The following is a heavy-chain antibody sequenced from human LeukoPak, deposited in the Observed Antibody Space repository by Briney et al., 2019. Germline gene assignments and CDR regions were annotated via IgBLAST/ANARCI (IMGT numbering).Heavy chain of an antibody. CDR1: GFTFSSYS. J-gene: IGHJ4*02. V-gene: IGHV3-30*03. CDR2: ISYDGSNK. D-gene: IGHD6-19*01. Sequence: GGSLRLSCAASGFTFSSYSMNWVRQAPGKGLEWVAVISYDGSNKYYADSVKGRFTISRDNSKNTLYLQMNSLRAEDTAVYYCARGPYSSGWAYYFDYWGQGTLVTVSS. CDR3: ARGPYSSGWAYYFDY.